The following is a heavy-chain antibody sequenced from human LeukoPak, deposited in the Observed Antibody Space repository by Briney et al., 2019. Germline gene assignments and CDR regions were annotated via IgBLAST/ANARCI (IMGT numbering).Heavy chain of an antibody. D-gene: IGHD3-3*01. CDR1: GGTFSSYA. J-gene: IGHJ5*02. CDR3: ARGLRFLEWLWVSNWFDP. Sequence: ASVKVSCKASGGTFSSYAINWVRQATGQGLEWMGWMNPNSGNTGYAQKFQGRVTMTRNTSISTAYMELSSLRSEDTAVYYCARGLRFLEWLWVSNWFDPWGQGTLVTVSS. CDR2: MNPNSGNT. V-gene: IGHV1-8*02.